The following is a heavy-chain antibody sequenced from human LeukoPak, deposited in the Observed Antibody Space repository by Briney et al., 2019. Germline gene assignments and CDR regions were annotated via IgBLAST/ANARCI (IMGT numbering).Heavy chain of an antibody. D-gene: IGHD2-15*01. Sequence: ASVKVSCKTSGYTFTIYGISWVRQPPGQGLEWMGLISAYGNTNYAQNLQGRVTMTTDTSTSTAYMELRSLRSDDTAVYYCARGIIGYYFDYWGQRTLVTVSS. CDR2: ISAYGNT. V-gene: IGHV1-18*01. J-gene: IGHJ4*02. CDR1: GYTFTIYG. CDR3: ARGIIGYYFDY.